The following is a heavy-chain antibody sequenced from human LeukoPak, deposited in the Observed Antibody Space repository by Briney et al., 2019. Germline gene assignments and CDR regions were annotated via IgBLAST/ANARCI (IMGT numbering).Heavy chain of an antibody. D-gene: IGHD4-23*01. Sequence: GGSLRLSCAASGFTVSNNYMTWVRQAPGKGLEWVSLIYSGGTTFHTDSVKGRFTISRDSSKNTLYLQMNNLKAEDTAVYYCTTSPAVASWGQGTLVTVSS. CDR3: TTSPAVAS. CDR2: IYSGGTT. CDR1: GFTVSNNY. V-gene: IGHV3-53*01. J-gene: IGHJ5*02.